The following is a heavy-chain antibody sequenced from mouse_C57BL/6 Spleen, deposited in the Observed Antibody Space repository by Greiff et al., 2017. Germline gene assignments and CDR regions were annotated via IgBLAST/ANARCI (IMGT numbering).Heavy chain of an antibody. CDR1: GFTFSNYW. CDR2: IRLKSENYAT. J-gene: IGHJ1*03. V-gene: IGHV6-3*01. D-gene: IGHD2-3*01. CDR3: TGYGYYPWYFDV. Sequence: EVKLEESGGGLVQPGGSMKLSCVASGFTFSNYWMNWVRQSPEKGLEWVAQIRLKSENYATHYAESVKGRFTISRDDSKSSVYLQMNNLRAEDTGIYYCTGYGYYPWYFDVWGTGTTVTVSS.